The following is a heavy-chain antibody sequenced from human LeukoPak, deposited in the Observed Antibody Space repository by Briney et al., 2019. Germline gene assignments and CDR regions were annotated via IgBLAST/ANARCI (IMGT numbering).Heavy chain of an antibody. D-gene: IGHD4-17*01. CDR3: ARRSTTTASGTNWFDP. Sequence: SETLSLTCAVYGGSFSGYYWSWIRQPPGKGLEWIGEINHSGSTNYNLSLKSRVTISVDTSKNQFSLKLSSVTAADTAVYYCARRSTTTASGTNWFDPWGQGTLVTVSS. J-gene: IGHJ5*02. V-gene: IGHV4-34*01. CDR1: GGSFSGYY. CDR2: INHSGST.